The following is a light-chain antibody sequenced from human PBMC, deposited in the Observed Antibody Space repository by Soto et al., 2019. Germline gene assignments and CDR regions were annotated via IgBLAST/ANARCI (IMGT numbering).Light chain of an antibody. V-gene: IGKV3-15*01. Sequence: EVVMTPSPASLSASPGERVTLSFRASQNIRSSLAWYQQRPGQAPRLLIYDASTRATGIPPRFSGGGSGTEFTVTISSLQSEDFAIYYCQQYDIWPPYTFGQGTKVDIK. CDR1: QNIRSS. CDR3: QQYDIWPPYT. J-gene: IGKJ2*01. CDR2: DAS.